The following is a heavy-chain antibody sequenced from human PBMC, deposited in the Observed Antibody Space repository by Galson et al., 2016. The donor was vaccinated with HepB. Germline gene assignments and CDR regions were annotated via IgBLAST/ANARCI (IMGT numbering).Heavy chain of an antibody. V-gene: IGHV1-46*01. CDR3: ARDSATETTFFRH. CDR2: GNSRTGST. J-gene: IGHJ1*01. CDR1: GYTFINYY. D-gene: IGHD4-17*01. Sequence: SVKVSCKASGYTFINYYMHWVRQAPGQGLEWMGIGNSRTGSTSYAQKFQDRVTVTRDTSTSTVYMELSSMRSEDTAVYYCARDSATETTFFRHWGQGTLVTVSS.